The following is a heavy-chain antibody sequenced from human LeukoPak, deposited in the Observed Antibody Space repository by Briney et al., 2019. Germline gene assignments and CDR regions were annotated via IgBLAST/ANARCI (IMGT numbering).Heavy chain of an antibody. J-gene: IGHJ4*02. CDR2: ISSSSSYI. V-gene: IGHV3-21*01. CDR3: ARDRLMYSSGWSFDY. Sequence: PGGSLRLSCAASGFTFSSYSMNWVRQAPGKGLEWVSSISSSSSYIYYADSVKGRFTISRDNAKNSLYLQMNSLRAEDTAVYYCARDRLMYSSGWSFDYWGQGTLVTVSS. CDR1: GFTFSSYS. D-gene: IGHD6-19*01.